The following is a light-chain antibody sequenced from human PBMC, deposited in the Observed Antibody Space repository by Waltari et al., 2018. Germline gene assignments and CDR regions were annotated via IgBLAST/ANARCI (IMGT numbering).Light chain of an antibody. CDR2: KAS. Sequence: DIQVTQSPSTLSASVGDSVTITCRASQSIVVWLAWYQQKPGKAPRLLIYKASYLESGVPSRFSGSASWTAFTLTISSLQADDFATYYCLQYNSYPWTFGQGTTVEIK. CDR1: QSIVVW. J-gene: IGKJ1*01. CDR3: LQYNSYPWT. V-gene: IGKV1-5*03.